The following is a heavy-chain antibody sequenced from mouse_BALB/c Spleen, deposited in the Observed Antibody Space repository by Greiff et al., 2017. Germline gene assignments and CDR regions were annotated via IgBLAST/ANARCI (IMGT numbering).Heavy chain of an antibody. CDR2: ISSGGST. J-gene: IGHJ4*01. CDR1: GFTFSSYA. V-gene: IGHV5-6-5*01. CDR3: ARGSYYRYDGYAMDY. D-gene: IGHD2-14*01. Sequence: EVHLVESGGGLVKPGGSLKLSCAASGFTFSSYAMSWVRQTPEKRLEWVASISSGGSTYYPDSVKGRFTISRDNARNILYLQMSSLRSEDTAMYYCARGSYYRYDGYAMDYWGQGTSVTVSS.